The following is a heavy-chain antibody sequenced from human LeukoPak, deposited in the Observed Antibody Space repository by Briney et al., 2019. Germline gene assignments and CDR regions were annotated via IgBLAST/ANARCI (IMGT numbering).Heavy chain of an antibody. Sequence: PGGSLRLSCAASGFTFSSYAMHWVRQAPGKGLEWVAVISYDGSNKYYADSVKGRFTISRDNSKNTLYLQMNSLRAEDTAVYYCAKVGIKYYYDSGGYYYPWGQGTLVTVSS. CDR3: AKVGIKYYYDSGGYYYP. D-gene: IGHD3-22*01. CDR1: GFTFSSYA. CDR2: ISYDGSNK. J-gene: IGHJ5*02. V-gene: IGHV3-30*04.